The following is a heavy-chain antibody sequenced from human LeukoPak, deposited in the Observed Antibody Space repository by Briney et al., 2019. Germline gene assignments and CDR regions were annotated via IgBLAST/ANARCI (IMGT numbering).Heavy chain of an antibody. J-gene: IGHJ6*03. D-gene: IGHD3-3*01. CDR3: ARLWEWLDLDYYYYYYMDV. Sequence: GESLKISCKGSGYSFTSYWIGWVRQMPGKGLEWMGIIYPGDSGTRYSPSFQGQVTISADKSISTAYLQWSSLKASDTAMYYCARLWEWLDLDYYYYYYMDVWGKGTTVTVSS. CDR1: GYSFTSYW. CDR2: IYPGDSGT. V-gene: IGHV5-51*01.